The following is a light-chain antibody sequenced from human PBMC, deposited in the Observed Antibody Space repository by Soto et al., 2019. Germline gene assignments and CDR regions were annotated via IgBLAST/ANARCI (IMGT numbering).Light chain of an antibody. CDR2: YDS. V-gene: IGLV3-21*04. J-gene: IGLJ1*01. CDR1: NIGSKR. Sequence: SYELTQPPSVSVAPEKTARITCGGNNIGSKRVHWYRQKPGQAAVLVIYYDSDRPSGIPERFSGSNSGNTATLTISRVEAGDEADYYCQVWDITTDHYVFGTGTKLTVL. CDR3: QVWDITTDHYV.